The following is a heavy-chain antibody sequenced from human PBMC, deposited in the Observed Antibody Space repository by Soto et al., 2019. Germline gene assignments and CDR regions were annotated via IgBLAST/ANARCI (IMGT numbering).Heavy chain of an antibody. D-gene: IGHD2-15*01. J-gene: IGHJ4*02. V-gene: IGHV3-23*01. CDR3: AKGQGWSYYYDS. CDR1: GLTFSNFA. CDR2: IGGSGGT. Sequence: EVQLLESGGGLVQPGGSLRLSCAASGLTFSNFAMSWVRLAPGKGLEWFASIGGSGGTYYADSVKGRFTISRDNSKNILYLYLNSLRAEDTAMYYCAKGQGWSYYYDSWGQGTLVTVSS.